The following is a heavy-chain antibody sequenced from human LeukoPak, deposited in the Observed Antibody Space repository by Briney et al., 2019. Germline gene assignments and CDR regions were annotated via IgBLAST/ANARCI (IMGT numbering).Heavy chain of an antibody. CDR1: GYSISSGYH. J-gene: IGHJ4*02. CDR2: INHSGST. CDR3: ARPSRRGSGSYYNGPIFDY. D-gene: IGHD3-10*01. V-gene: IGHV4-38-2*02. Sequence: SETLSLTCTVSGYSISSGYHWGWIRQPPGKGLEWIGEINHSGSTNYNPSLKSRVTISVDTSKNQFSLKLSSVTAADTAVYYCARPSRRGSGSYYNGPIFDYWGQGTLVTVSS.